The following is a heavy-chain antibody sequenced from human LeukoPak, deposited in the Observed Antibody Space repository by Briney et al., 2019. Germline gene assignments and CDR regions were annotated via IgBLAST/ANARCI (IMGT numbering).Heavy chain of an antibody. V-gene: IGHV3-48*01. CDR1: GFTFSSYS. CDR2: ISSSSSTI. J-gene: IGHJ4*02. Sequence: PGGSLRLSCAASGFTFSSYSMNLVRQAPGKGLEGVSYISSSSSTIYYADSVKGRFTISRDNAKTSLYLQMHSLRAEDTAVYYCARGSYPGYWGQGTLVTVSS. CDR3: ARGSYPGY. D-gene: IGHD1-26*01.